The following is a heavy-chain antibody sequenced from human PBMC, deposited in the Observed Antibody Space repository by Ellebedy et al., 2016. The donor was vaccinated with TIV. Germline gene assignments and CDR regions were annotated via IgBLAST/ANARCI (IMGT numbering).Heavy chain of an antibody. J-gene: IGHJ6*02. D-gene: IGHD2-2*01. CDR2: IYHSGSI. CDR1: GDSISSGDYH. V-gene: IGHV4-30-4*01. CDR3: VRGCSVSCYYYWALDV. Sequence: SETLSLTCTVSGDSISSGDYHWSWIRQSPGKGLEWIGYIYHSGSIDYNPSLKRRVTISADTYKNQFSLRLSSVTATDSGVYYCVRGCSVSCYYYWALDVWGQGTTVTVSS.